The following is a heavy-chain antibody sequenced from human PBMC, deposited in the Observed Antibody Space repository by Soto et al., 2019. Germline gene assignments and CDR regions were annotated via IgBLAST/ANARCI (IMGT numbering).Heavy chain of an antibody. V-gene: IGHV3-30-3*01. J-gene: IGHJ4*02. Sequence: QVQLVESGGGMVQPGRSLRLSCAASGFTFSTYAMHWVRQAPGNGLEWVAVISYDGSNKYYADSVKGRFTISRDNAQNALYLQMSSLRAEDTAVYYCARDAPFHDCWGQGTLVTVSS. CDR1: GFTFSTYA. CDR2: ISYDGSNK. CDR3: ARDAPFHDC.